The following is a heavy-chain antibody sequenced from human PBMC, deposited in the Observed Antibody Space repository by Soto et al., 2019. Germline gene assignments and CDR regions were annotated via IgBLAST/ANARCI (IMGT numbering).Heavy chain of an antibody. Sequence: EVQLVESGGGLVQPGGSLRLSCLASGIPVSSNYMTWVRQAPGRGLEWVSVLHSGGDTYYANSVKGRFTISRHDSTNTLFLQMNSLTAEDTAVYYCARDGPYYYASRMDVWGQGTTVTVSS. D-gene: IGHD3-10*01. CDR3: ARDGPYYYASRMDV. V-gene: IGHV3-53*04. CDR1: GIPVSSNY. J-gene: IGHJ6*02. CDR2: LHSGGDT.